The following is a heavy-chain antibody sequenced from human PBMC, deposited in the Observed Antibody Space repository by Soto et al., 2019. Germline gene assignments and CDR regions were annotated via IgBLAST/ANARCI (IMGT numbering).Heavy chain of an antibody. CDR2: IHYSGTT. V-gene: IGHV4-30-4*01. CDR3: ARDKSLTTDFDY. J-gene: IGHJ4*02. CDR1: GASISSGDSY. D-gene: IGHD3-22*01. Sequence: QVQLQESGPGLVKPSQTLSLTCSVSGASISSGDSYWTWIRQPPGKGLEWIGYIHYSGTTYYNPPLKGRVTISVDTSRNQFSLKLSSVTAADTAVYFCARDKSLTTDFDYWGQGTLVTVSS.